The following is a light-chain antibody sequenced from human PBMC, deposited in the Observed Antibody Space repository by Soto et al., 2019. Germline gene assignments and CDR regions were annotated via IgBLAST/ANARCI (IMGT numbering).Light chain of an antibody. V-gene: IGKV3-20*01. Sequence: IVLTQSLSTLSLSPGERATLSCRASQTVASNHLAWYQQKPGQPPRLLIFGASRRAIGVPDRFSGSGSGTDFTLTISRLEPEDFAVYYCQQYGTSSTFGGGTKVEI. CDR2: GAS. CDR1: QTVASNH. CDR3: QQYGTSST. J-gene: IGKJ4*01.